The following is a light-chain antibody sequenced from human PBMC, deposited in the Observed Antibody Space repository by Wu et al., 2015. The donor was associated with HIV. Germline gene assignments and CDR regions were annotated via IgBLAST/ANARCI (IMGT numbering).Light chain of an antibody. J-gene: IGKJ1*01. CDR3: VNFT. Sequence: EIVLTQSPGTLSLSPGERATLSCRASQSVSSSYLAWYQQKPGQAPRLLIYGASSRATGIPDRFSGSGSGTDFTLTISRLEPEDFLRRRLVNFTF. V-gene: IGKV3-20*01. CDR2: GAS. CDR1: QSVSSSY.